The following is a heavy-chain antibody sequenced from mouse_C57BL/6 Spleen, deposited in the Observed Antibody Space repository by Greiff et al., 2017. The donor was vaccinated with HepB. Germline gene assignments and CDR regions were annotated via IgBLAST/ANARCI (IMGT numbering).Heavy chain of an antibody. D-gene: IGHD2-5*01. CDR1: GYTFTSYW. CDR3: ARDSNYVDYYAMDY. Sequence: QVQLQQPGAELVKPGASVKMPCKASGYTFTSYWITWVKQRPGQGLEWIGDIYPGSGSTNYNEKFKSKATLTVDTSSSTAYMQLSSLTSEDSAVYYCARDSNYVDYYAMDYWGQGTSVTVSS. V-gene: IGHV1-55*01. CDR2: IYPGSGST. J-gene: IGHJ4*01.